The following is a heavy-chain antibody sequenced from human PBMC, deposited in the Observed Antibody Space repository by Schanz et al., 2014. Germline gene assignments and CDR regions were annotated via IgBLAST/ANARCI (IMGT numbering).Heavy chain of an antibody. V-gene: IGHV3-33*08. CDR3: ARKVVATIGGYYDN. CDR2: IWYDGSNK. CDR1: GITFSSHS. J-gene: IGHJ4*02. Sequence: QVQVVQSGGGLVQPGGSLRLSCAASGITFSSHSFNWVRQARGKGLEWVAVIWYDGSNKYYADSVKGRFTISRDSSKNTLFLQMNSLRAEDTAVYYCARKVVATIGGYYDNWGQGTLVIVSS. D-gene: IGHD5-12*01.